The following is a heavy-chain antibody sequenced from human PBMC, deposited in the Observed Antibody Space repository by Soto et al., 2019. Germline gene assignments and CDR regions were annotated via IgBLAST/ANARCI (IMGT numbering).Heavy chain of an antibody. V-gene: IGHV3-23*01. J-gene: IGHJ4*02. CDR3: ARASGESYPGSRVFDS. D-gene: IGHD3-10*01. Sequence: GGSLRLSCAASGFTFTSNAMSWVRQAPGKGLEWVSVITNTGGDSIRADSVKGRFTISRDNSKNVLYLQMNSLRAEDTAIYYCARASGESYPGSRVFDSWGQGTRVTVSS. CDR2: ITNTGGDS. CDR1: GFTFTSNA.